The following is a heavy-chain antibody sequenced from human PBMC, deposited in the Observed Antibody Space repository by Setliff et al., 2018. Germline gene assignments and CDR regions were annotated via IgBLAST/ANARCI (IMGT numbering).Heavy chain of an antibody. D-gene: IGHD1-1*01. CDR2: IKSAADGGTI. V-gene: IGHV3-15*01. CDR1: GFSFSNNK. Sequence: GGSLRLSCLASGFSFSNNKMSWIRQAPGKGLEWVGRIKSAADGGTIEYAAAVNGRFTVSRDDSKNTLFLQMNSLKTEDTAVYYCFTDWLDGGTPGGYWGQGTLVTVSS. J-gene: IGHJ4*02. CDR3: FTDWLDGGTPGGY.